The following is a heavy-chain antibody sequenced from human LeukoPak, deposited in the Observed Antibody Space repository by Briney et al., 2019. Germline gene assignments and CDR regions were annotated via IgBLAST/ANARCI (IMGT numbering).Heavy chain of an antibody. V-gene: IGHV4-31*03. D-gene: IGHD2-21*02. CDR2: IYYSGST. CDR3: ARVRVVTRRSRVPHFDY. Sequence: PSETLSLTCTVSGSSISSGGYYWSWIRQHPGKGLEWIGYIYYSGSTYYNPSLKSRVTISVDTSKNQFSLKLSSVTAADTAVYYCARVRVVTRRSRVPHFDYWGQGTLVTVSS. CDR1: GSSISSGGYY. J-gene: IGHJ4*02.